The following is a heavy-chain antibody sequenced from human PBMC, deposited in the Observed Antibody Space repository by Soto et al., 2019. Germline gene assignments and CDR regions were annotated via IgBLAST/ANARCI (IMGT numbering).Heavy chain of an antibody. J-gene: IGHJ6*02. V-gene: IGHV3-33*01. CDR3: ARTGYYYYYGMDV. D-gene: IGHD1-1*01. CDR1: GFTFSSFG. CDR2: IWYDGSKK. Sequence: GGSLRLSCAAFGFTFSSFGMHWVRQSPGKGLEWVSLIWYDGSKKSYGDSVKGRFTISRDNSKNTLYLQMNSLRAEDTAVYYCARTGYYYYYGMDVWGQGTTVTVSS.